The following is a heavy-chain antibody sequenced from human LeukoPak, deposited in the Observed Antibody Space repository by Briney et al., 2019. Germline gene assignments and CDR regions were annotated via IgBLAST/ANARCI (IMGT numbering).Heavy chain of an antibody. J-gene: IGHJ6*03. Sequence: GGSLRLSCAASGFTFSSYEMNWVRQAPGKGLEWVSYISSSGRIIYYADSVKGRFTISRDSAKNSLYLQMNSLRVEDTAVYYCARDGDGYSGDYYYYLDVWGKGTTVTISS. D-gene: IGHD5-24*01. V-gene: IGHV3-48*03. CDR2: ISSSGRII. CDR3: ARDGDGYSGDYYYYLDV. CDR1: GFTFSSYE.